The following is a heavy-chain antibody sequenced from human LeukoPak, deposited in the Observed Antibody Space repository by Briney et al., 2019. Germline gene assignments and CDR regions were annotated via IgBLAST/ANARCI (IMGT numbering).Heavy chain of an antibody. D-gene: IGHD3-10*01. J-gene: IGHJ4*02. CDR1: GFPFSSYG. V-gene: IGHV3-33*06. CDR3: AKEYGSGSYPN. CDR2: IWYDGSNK. Sequence: GGSLRLSCAASGFPFSSYGMHWVRQAPGKGLEWVAVIWYDGSNKYYADSVKGRFTISRDNSKNTLYLQMNSLRAEDTAVYYCAKEYGSGSYPNWGQGTLVTVSS.